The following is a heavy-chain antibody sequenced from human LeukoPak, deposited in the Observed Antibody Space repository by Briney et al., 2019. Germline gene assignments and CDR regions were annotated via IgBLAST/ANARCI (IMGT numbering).Heavy chain of an antibody. Sequence: SETLSLTCAVYGGSFSGYYWSWIRQPPGKGLEWIGYIYYSGSTNYNPSLKSRVTISVDTSKNQFSLKLSSVTAADTAVYYCARAYYGDYDGYYYYYMDVWGKGTTVTISS. D-gene: IGHD4-17*01. CDR1: GGSFSGYY. CDR3: ARAYYGDYDGYYYYYMDV. J-gene: IGHJ6*03. V-gene: IGHV4-59*01. CDR2: IYYSGST.